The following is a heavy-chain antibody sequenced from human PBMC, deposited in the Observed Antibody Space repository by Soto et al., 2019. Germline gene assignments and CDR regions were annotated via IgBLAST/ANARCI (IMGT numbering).Heavy chain of an antibody. J-gene: IGHJ4*02. CDR1: GYTFTSYD. V-gene: IGHV1-8*01. CDR3: ARASRTSDIPTFDY. Sequence: ASVKVSCKASGYTFTSYDINWVRQATGQGLEWMGWMNPNSGNTGYAQKFQGRVTITADKSTSTAYMELSSLRSEDTAVYYCARASRTSDIPTFDYWGQGTLVTVSS. CDR2: MNPNSGNT. D-gene: IGHD2-2*01.